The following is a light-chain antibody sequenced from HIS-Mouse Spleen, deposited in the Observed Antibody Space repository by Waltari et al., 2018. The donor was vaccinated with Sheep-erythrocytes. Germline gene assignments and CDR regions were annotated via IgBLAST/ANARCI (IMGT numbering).Light chain of an antibody. CDR1: SSNIGNNY. CDR2: EVS. J-gene: IGLJ3*02. Sequence: QSVLTQPPSVSAAPGQKVTISCSGSSSNIGNNYVSWYQQHPGKAPKRMIYEVSEGPSGVPDRFSGSKSGNTDSLTVSGLQAEDEADYYCSSYAGSSTPWVFGGGTKLTVL. CDR3: SSYAGSSTPWV. V-gene: IGLV2-8*01.